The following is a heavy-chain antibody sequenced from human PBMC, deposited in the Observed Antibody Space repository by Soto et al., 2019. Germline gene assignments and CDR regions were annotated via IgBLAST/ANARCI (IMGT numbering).Heavy chain of an antibody. D-gene: IGHD6-19*01. J-gene: IGHJ5*01. CDR1: GFTFSSYA. CDR3: ARESRGEHGRGWYS. CDR2: ISYDGSNK. V-gene: IGHV3-30-3*01. Sequence: ESGGGVVQPGRSLRLSCAASGFTFSSYAMHWVRQAPGKGMEWVAVISYDGSNKYYADSGKGRFTISRDNSKNTLYLQMNSLRAEDTAVYYCARESRGEHGRGWYSWGHGNMVTVSA.